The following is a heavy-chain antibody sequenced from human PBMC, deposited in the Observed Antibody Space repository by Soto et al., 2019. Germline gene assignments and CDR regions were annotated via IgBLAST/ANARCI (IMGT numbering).Heavy chain of an antibody. CDR3: AKDNTYCGGDCRNLYYFDY. Sequence: PGGSLRLSCAVPGFTFSNYAMSWVRQAPGKGLEWVSAISGSGGSTCYADSVKGRFTISRDKSKNTVYLQMNSLRAEDTAVYYCAKDNTYCGGDCRNLYYFDYWGQGTLVTVSS. CDR2: ISGSGGST. CDR1: GFTFSNYA. V-gene: IGHV3-23*01. J-gene: IGHJ4*02. D-gene: IGHD2-21*02.